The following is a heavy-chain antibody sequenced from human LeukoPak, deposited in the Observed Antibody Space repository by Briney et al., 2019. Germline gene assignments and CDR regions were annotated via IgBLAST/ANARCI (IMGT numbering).Heavy chain of an antibody. V-gene: IGHV3-23*01. CDR1: GFTFSSYW. J-gene: IGHJ4*02. CDR2: ISETGGST. CDR3: AKPRVHDRFEFDY. Sequence: PGGSLRLSCAASGFTFSSYWMNWARQAPGKGLEWVSSISETGGSTYYADSVKGRFAISRDNSENTLYLQMNSLRAADTAVYYCAKPRVHDRFEFDYWGQGTLVTVSS. D-gene: IGHD1-1*01.